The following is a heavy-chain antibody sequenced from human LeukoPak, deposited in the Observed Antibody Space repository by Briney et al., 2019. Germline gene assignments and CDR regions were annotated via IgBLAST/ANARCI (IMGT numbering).Heavy chain of an antibody. Sequence: PGGSLRLSCAASGFTFSSYAMSWVRQAPGKGLEWVSAISGSGGSTYYADSVKGRFTISRDNSQNTLYLQMNSMRAEDTAVYYCAKDRDYYDSSGYYYVTAEYFQHWGQGTLVTVSS. CDR2: ISGSGGST. CDR3: AKDRDYYDSSGYYYVTAEYFQH. J-gene: IGHJ1*01. V-gene: IGHV3-23*01. CDR1: GFTFSSYA. D-gene: IGHD3-22*01.